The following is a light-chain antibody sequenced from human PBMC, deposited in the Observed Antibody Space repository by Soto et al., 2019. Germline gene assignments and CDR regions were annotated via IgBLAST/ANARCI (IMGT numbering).Light chain of an antibody. CDR2: DAS. V-gene: IGKV1-5*01. Sequence: DIQMTQSPSTLSASVGDRVTITCRASQSISSWLAWYQQKPGKAPKLLIYDASSLESGVPSRFSGSGSGTEFTLTIASLQPDDFATYYCQQYETFSGTFGPGTKV. J-gene: IGKJ1*01. CDR1: QSISSW. CDR3: QQYETFSGT.